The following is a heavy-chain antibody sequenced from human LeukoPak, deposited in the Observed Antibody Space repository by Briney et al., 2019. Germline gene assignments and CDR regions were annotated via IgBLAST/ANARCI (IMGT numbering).Heavy chain of an antibody. CDR3: ARDISAGYYYYYYYMDV. J-gene: IGHJ6*03. Sequence: ASVKVSCKASGYTFTGYYMHWVRQAPGQGLEWMGWINPNSGGTNYAQKFQGRVTMTRDTSISTAYMELSRLRSDDTAVYYCARDISAGYYYYYYYMDVWGKGTTVTISS. V-gene: IGHV1-2*02. CDR1: GYTFTGYY. D-gene: IGHD3-9*01. CDR2: INPNSGGT.